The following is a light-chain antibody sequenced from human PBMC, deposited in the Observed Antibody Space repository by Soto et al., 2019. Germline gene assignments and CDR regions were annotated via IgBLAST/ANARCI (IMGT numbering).Light chain of an antibody. J-gene: IGLJ2*01. CDR2: EGS. V-gene: IGLV2-23*03. CDR1: SSDVGSYNL. CDR3: CSYAGSSTFV. Sequence: QSALTQAASVSGSPGQSITLSCTGTSSDVGSYNLVSWYQHHPGKAPKLMIYEGSKRPSGVSHRFSGSKSGNTASLTISGLQAEAEADYYCCSYAGSSTFVFGGGTQLTVL.